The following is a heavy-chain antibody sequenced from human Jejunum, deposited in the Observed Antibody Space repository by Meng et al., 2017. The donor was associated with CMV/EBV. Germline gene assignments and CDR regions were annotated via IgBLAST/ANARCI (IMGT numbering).Heavy chain of an antibody. Sequence: KVCCKASEYTFTGFFIHWGRQATGQGREWMGRINTHSGAPNYAQKFQGRVTMTRDTSINTAYMELSRLTSDDTAVYYCAKGVGHNLYWGQGTLVTVSS. V-gene: IGHV1-2*06. CDR1: EYTFTGFF. D-gene: IGHD1-1*01. CDR3: AKGVGHNLY. J-gene: IGHJ4*02. CDR2: INTHSGAP.